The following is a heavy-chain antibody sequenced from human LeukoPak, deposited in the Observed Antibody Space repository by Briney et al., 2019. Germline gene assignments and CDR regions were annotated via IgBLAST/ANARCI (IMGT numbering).Heavy chain of an antibody. D-gene: IGHD5-12*01. V-gene: IGHV1-69*13. J-gene: IGHJ6*02. CDR3: ARRRGPGHYYYYGMDV. CDR2: IIPIFGTA. Sequence: SVKVSCKASGYTFSSYAISWVRQAPGQGLEWMGGIIPIFGTANYAQKFQGRVTITADESTSTAYMELSSLRSEDTAVYYCARRRGPGHYYYYGMDVWGQGATVTVSS. CDR1: GYTFSSYA.